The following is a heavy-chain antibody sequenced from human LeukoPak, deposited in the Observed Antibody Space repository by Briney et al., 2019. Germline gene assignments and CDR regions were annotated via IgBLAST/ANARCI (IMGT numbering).Heavy chain of an antibody. V-gene: IGHV3-23*01. CDR2: ISGSGGST. CDR1: GFTFSSYA. D-gene: IGHD3-10*01. Sequence: GGSLGLSCAASGFTFSSYAMSWVRQAPGKGLEWVSAISGSGGSTYYADSVKGRFTISRDNSKNTLYLQMNSLRAEDTAVYYCAKDSLYYGSGKYPGYWGQGTLVTVSS. CDR3: AKDSLYYGSGKYPGY. J-gene: IGHJ4*02.